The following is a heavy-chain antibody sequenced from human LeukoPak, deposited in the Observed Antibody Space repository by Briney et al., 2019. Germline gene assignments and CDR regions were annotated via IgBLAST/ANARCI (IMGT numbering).Heavy chain of an antibody. D-gene: IGHD3-10*01. V-gene: IGHV4-59*01. Sequence: SETLSLTCTVSGGSISSYYWSWIRQPPGKGLEWIGYIYYSGSTNYNPSLKSRVTISVDTSKNQFSLKLSSVTAADTAVYYCARDLGGNHGMDVWGQGTTVTDSS. CDR1: GGSISSYY. CDR3: ARDLGGNHGMDV. J-gene: IGHJ6*02. CDR2: IYYSGST.